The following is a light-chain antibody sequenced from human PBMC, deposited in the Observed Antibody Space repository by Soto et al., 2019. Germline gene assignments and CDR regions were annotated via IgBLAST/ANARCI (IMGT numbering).Light chain of an antibody. Sequence: DIQMTQSPSSVSASIGDRLTITCRASEAIGSWLAWSQQKPGKAPQLLIYAASTLQTGVPSRFRGSGSGTAFTLTINSLQAEDFATYYCQQAYSFPVTFGQGTRLDIK. CDR2: AAS. J-gene: IGKJ5*01. V-gene: IGKV1-12*01. CDR3: QQAYSFPVT. CDR1: EAIGSW.